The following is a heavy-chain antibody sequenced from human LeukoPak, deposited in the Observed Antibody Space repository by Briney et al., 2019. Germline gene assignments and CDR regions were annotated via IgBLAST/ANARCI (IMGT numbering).Heavy chain of an antibody. D-gene: IGHD1-14*01. Sequence: SETLSLTCTVSGGSISSYFWTWIRQPPGKGLEWIGYIHYSGSTNYNTSLKSRVTISVDTSKNQFSLKVTSVTAADTAVYYCARAPEYGLYYFDYWGQGTLVTVSS. V-gene: IGHV4-59*01. CDR2: IHYSGST. CDR3: ARAPEYGLYYFDY. J-gene: IGHJ4*02. CDR1: GGSISSYF.